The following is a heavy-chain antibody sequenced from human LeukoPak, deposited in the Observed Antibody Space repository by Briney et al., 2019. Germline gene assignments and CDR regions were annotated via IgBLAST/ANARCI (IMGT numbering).Heavy chain of an antibody. J-gene: IGHJ3*02. V-gene: IGHV3-30-3*01. CDR2: ISYDGSNK. Sequence: GSLRLSCAASGFTFSSYAMDWVRQALGKGLEWVALISYDGSNKYYADSVKGRFTISRDNSKNTLYLQMNSLRVEDTAVYYCTDDGPLAFDIWGQGTMVTVSS. D-gene: IGHD4/OR15-4a*01. CDR1: GFTFSSYA. CDR3: TDDGPLAFDI.